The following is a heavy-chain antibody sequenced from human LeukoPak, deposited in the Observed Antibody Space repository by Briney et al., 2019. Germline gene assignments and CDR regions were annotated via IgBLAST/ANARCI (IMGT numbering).Heavy chain of an antibody. CDR1: GFTFDDYA. J-gene: IGHJ4*02. D-gene: IGHD4/OR15-4a*01. Sequence: GGSLRLSCAASGFTFDDYAMHWVRQAPGQGLEWVSGISWNSGSIVYADSVKGRFTISRDDAKNSLYLQMNSLRAEDTALYYCAKESYGGGPCDYWGQGTLVTVSS. V-gene: IGHV3-9*01. CDR3: AKESYGGGPCDY. CDR2: ISWNSGSI.